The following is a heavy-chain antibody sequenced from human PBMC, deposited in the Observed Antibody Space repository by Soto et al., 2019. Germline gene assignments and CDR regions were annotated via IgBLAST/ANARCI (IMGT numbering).Heavy chain of an antibody. Sequence: AAVKVSCKASGYTITTYDMNWGRHATGRGLVGMGWMTPNSGDTGYAEKFQGRVTMTRNTAINTAYMELGSLTSEETAVYYCARGPEYALSNGLTWLHPSGQGT. CDR1: GYTITTYD. V-gene: IGHV1-8*01. D-gene: IGHD2-2*01. J-gene: IGHJ5*01. CDR3: ARGPEYALSNGLTWLHP. CDR2: MTPNSGDT.